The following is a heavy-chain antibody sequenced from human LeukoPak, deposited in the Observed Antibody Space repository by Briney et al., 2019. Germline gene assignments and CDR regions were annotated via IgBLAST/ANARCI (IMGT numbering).Heavy chain of an antibody. J-gene: IGHJ1*01. Sequence: SGRSLSLSSAASGFTFDDSAMQWVRQVPGRGLVWGSGISWNSGIIDYADSVKGRFTISRDNAKNSLYLQMNNLRPDDTAFYYCAKAPPYYSDSSGYFQHWGQGTLVTVSS. CDR3: AKAPPYYSDSSGYFQH. D-gene: IGHD3-22*01. CDR2: ISWNSGII. V-gene: IGHV3-9*01. CDR1: GFTFDDSA.